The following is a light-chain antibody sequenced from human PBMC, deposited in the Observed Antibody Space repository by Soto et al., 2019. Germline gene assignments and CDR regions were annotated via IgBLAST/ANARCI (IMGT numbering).Light chain of an antibody. CDR1: NSDIGGYNI. V-gene: IGLV2-14*01. Sequence: QSARTQLASVSGSPGQSLTLSCTGTNSDIGGYNIVSWYQQHPGKAPKLMIYDVSIRPSGVSDRFSGSKSANTASLTISGLQPEDEADYYCTSYATGGTHVFGTGTKVTVL. J-gene: IGLJ1*01. CDR2: DVS. CDR3: TSYATGGTHV.